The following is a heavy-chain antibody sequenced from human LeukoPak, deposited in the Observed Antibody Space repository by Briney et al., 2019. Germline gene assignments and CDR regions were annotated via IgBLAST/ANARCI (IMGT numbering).Heavy chain of an antibody. CDR2: ISGYNGDT. J-gene: IGHJ6*03. D-gene: IGHD3-10*01. Sequence: ASVKVSCEASGYTFTNYGISWVRQAPGQGLEWMGCISGYNGDTNYAKKVQGRVTMTTDTSTSTAYMELRSLRSDDTAVYYCARRTYYYGSGSYNNNYYYYMDVWGKGTTVTVSS. CDR1: GYTFTNYG. V-gene: IGHV1-18*01. CDR3: ARRTYYYGSGSYNNNYYYYMDV.